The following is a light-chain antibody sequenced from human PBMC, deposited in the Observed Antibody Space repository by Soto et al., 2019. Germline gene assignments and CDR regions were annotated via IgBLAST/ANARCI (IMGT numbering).Light chain of an antibody. CDR3: SSYSTTTTPQWV. CDR1: SSNIGAGYD. J-gene: IGLJ3*02. CDR2: GNS. Sequence: QSVLTQPPSVSGAPGQRVTISCTGSSSNIGAGYDVHWYQQLPGTAPKLLIYGNSNRPSGVPDQFSGSKSGTSASLVITGLQAEDEADYYCSSYSTTTTPQWVFGGGTKVTVL. V-gene: IGLV1-40*01.